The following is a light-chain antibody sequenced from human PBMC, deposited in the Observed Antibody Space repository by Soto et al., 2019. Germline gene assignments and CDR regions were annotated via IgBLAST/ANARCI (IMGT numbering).Light chain of an antibody. V-gene: IGLV2-14*01. Sequence: QAVVTQPASVSGSPGQSITISCTGTSSDVGGYNYVSWYQQQSGKAPKLMIHEVSNRPSGVSSRFSGSKSGNTASLTTSRVEAGDEADYYCQVWDTTNPVIFGGGTKLTVL. CDR1: SSDVGGYNY. CDR2: EVS. J-gene: IGLJ2*01. CDR3: QVWDTTNPVI.